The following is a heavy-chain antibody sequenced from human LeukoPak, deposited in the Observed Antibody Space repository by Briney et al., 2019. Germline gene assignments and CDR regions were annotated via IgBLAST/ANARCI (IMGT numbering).Heavy chain of an antibody. CDR2: IYYTGST. Sequence: SETLSLTCTVSGGSVSNGNYYWSWLRQPPGKALEWIGYIYYTGSTSYNPSLEGRVTISVDTSKNQFSLKLSSVTAADTAVYYCARNLGGSSWVFDYWGQGTLVTVSS. CDR3: ARNLGGSSWVFDY. D-gene: IGHD6-13*01. J-gene: IGHJ4*02. CDR1: GGSVSNGNYY. V-gene: IGHV4-61*01.